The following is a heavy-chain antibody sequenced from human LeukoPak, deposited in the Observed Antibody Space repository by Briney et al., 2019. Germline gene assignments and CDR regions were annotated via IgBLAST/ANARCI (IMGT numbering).Heavy chain of an antibody. V-gene: IGHV3-30*18. CDR2: ISYDGNDK. CDR1: GFTFSSYG. D-gene: IGHD6-19*01. Sequence: GGSLRLSCAASGFTFSSYGMHWVRQAPGRGLEWVAVISYDGNDKYYADSVKGRFTISRDNSKNTLSLRMDSLRSDDTAVYYCANARSSGWYESDYWGQGTLVTVSS. CDR3: ANARSSGWYESDY. J-gene: IGHJ4*02.